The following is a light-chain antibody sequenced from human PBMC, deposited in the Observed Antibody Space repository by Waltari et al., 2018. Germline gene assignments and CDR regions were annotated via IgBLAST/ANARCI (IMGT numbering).Light chain of an antibody. J-gene: IGKJ1*01. CDR2: KAS. V-gene: IGKV1-5*03. CDR1: QSISSW. CDR3: QQYNSSWT. Sequence: DIQMTHSPSTLSASVGERVTITCRASQSISSWLAWYQQKPGKAPKLLIYKASSLESGVPSRFSGSGSGTEFTLTISSLQPDDFATYYCQQYNSSWTFGQGTKVEIK.